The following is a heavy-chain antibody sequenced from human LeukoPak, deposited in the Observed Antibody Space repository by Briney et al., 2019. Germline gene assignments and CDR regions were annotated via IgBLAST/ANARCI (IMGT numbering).Heavy chain of an antibody. Sequence: GSLRLSCVASGFTFSGYCMSWVRQAPGKGPEWVANIKQDGSEIYYVDSVKGRFTISRDNAKNSLYLQMNSLRAEDTALYYCARGYFVRNDYWGQGTLVTVSS. CDR1: GFTFSGYC. V-gene: IGHV3-7*03. J-gene: IGHJ4*02. CDR2: IKQDGSEI. CDR3: ARGYFVRNDY. D-gene: IGHD3-10*02.